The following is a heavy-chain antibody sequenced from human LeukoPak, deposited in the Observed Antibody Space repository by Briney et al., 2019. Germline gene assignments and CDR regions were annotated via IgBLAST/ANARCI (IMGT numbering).Heavy chain of an antibody. CDR2: IYYSGGT. CDR3: ARVGGIAVAANNWFDP. CDR1: GGSISSSSYY. D-gene: IGHD6-19*01. J-gene: IGHJ5*02. V-gene: IGHV4-39*07. Sequence: TSETLSLTCTVSGGSISSSSYYWGWIRQPPGKGLEWIGSIYYSGGTYYNPSLKSRVTISVDTSKNQFSLKLSSVTAADTAVYYCARVGGIAVAANNWFDPWGQGTLVTVSS.